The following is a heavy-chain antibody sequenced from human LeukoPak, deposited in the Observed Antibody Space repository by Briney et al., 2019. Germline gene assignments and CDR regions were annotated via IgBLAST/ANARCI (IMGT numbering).Heavy chain of an antibody. CDR1: GGSISSSSYY. Sequence: SETLSLTCTVSGGSISSSSYYWGWIRQPPGKGLEWIGSIYRSGNTYCNPSLKSRVTMSVDTSKNQFSLNLTSVAAADTAVYYCARRWLQYYFDYWGQGTLVTVSS. D-gene: IGHD5-24*01. V-gene: IGHV4-39*07. J-gene: IGHJ4*02. CDR2: IYRSGNT. CDR3: ARRWLQYYFDY.